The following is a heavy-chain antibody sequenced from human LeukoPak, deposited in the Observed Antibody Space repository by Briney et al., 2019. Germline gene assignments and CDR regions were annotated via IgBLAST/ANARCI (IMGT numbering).Heavy chain of an antibody. D-gene: IGHD5-18*01. Sequence: GRSLRLSCVVSDFSFNRYIMHWVRQAPGKGLEWVTSISYDGTNKYYSDSVKGRFTISRDNSKSTLYLQMDSLRIEDTAMYYCARGLWTAMGAGAYWGQGTLVTVSS. V-gene: IGHV3-30-3*01. CDR1: DFSFNRYI. CDR2: ISYDGTNK. CDR3: ARGLWTAMGAGAY. J-gene: IGHJ4*02.